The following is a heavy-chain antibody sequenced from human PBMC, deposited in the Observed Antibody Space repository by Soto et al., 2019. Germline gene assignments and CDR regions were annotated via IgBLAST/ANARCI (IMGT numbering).Heavy chain of an antibody. CDR1: GAALNSGNYY. Sequence: TVSLTCSVSGAALNSGNYYCSWIRQVPGKGLEWIGHIYVTGAVDYNPSLRDRITISQDTSERQFSLNLRLVTAADTAVYYCARLRIATNNYKWFDPWGQGTLVSVSS. J-gene: IGHJ5*02. CDR3: ARLRIATNNYKWFDP. V-gene: IGHV4-31*02. D-gene: IGHD2-21*01. CDR2: IYVTGAV.